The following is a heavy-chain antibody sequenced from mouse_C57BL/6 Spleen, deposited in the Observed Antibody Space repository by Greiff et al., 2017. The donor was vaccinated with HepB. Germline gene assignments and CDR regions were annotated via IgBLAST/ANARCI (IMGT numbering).Heavy chain of an antibody. J-gene: IGHJ4*01. CDR1: GFTFSSYA. D-gene: IGHD1-1*01. CDR2: ISDGGSYT. Sequence: DVKLVESGGGLVKPGGSLKLSCAASGFTFSSYAMSWVRQTPEKRLEWVATISDGGSYTYYPDNVKGRFTISRDKAKNNLYLQMSHLKSEDTAMYYCARDYGSSPDYAMDYWGQGTSVTVSS. V-gene: IGHV5-4*01. CDR3: ARDYGSSPDYAMDY.